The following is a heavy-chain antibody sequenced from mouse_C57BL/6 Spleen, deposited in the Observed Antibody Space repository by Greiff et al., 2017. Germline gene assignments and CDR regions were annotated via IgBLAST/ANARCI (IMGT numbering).Heavy chain of an antibody. V-gene: IGHV1-55*01. CDR3: ARRGGYFDY. J-gene: IGHJ2*01. CDR1: GYTFTSYW. Sequence: QVHVKQSGAELVKPGASVKMSCKASGYTFTSYWITWVKQRPGQGLEWIGDIYPGSGSTNYNEKFKSKATLTVDTSSSTAYMQLSSLTSEDSAVYYCARRGGYFDYWGQGTTLTVSS. CDR2: IYPGSGST.